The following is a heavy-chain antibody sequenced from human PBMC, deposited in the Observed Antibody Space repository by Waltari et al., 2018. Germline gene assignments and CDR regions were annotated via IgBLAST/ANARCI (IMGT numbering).Heavy chain of an antibody. CDR2: IYTSGST. J-gene: IGHJ2*01. CDR3: ARENDYGDYRLGGDL. V-gene: IGHV4-61*02. CDR1: GGSISSGSYY. D-gene: IGHD4-17*01. Sequence: QVQLQESGPGLVKPSQTLSLTCTVSGGSISSGSYYWSWIRQPAGKGLEWIGRIYTSGSTNYNPSLKSRVTISVDTSKNQFSLKLSSVTAADTAVYYCARENDYGDYRLGGDLWGRGTLVTVSS.